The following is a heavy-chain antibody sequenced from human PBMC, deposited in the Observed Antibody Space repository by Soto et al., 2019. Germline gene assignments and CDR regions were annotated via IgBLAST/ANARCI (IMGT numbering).Heavy chain of an antibody. Sequence: SVKVSCKASGGTFSSYAISWVRQAPGQGLEWMGGIIPIFGTANYAQKFQGRVTIPADESTSTASMELSSLRSEDTAVYSCARAPAAGTPDYSYYYGIDVWRQGTTVTVSS. CDR1: GGTFSSYA. V-gene: IGHV1-69*13. CDR3: ARAPAAGTPDYSYYYGIDV. D-gene: IGHD2-15*01. J-gene: IGHJ6*02. CDR2: IIPIFGTA.